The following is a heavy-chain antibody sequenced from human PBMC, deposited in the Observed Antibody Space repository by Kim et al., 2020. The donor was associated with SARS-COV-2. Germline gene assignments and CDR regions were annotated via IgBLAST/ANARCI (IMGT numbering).Heavy chain of an antibody. CDR1: GGSISSSSYY. CDR3: ARPGAPGYSSSWYEGYYYYYGMDV. Sequence: SETLSLTCTVSGGSISSSSYYWGWIRQPPGKGLEWIGSIYYSGSTYYNPSLKSRVTISVDTSKNQFSLKLSSVTAADTAVYYCARPGAPGYSSSWYEGYYYYYGMDVWGQGTTVTVSS. V-gene: IGHV4-39*01. J-gene: IGHJ6*02. D-gene: IGHD6-13*01. CDR2: IYYSGST.